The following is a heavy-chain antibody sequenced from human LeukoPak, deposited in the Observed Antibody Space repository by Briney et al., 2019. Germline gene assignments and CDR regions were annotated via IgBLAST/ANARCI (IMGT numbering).Heavy chain of an antibody. Sequence: ASQTLSLTCTVSGGSISSSSYYWGWIRQPPGKGLEWIGSIYYSGSTYYNPSLKSRVTISVDTSKNQFSLKLSSVTAADTAVYYCAHTPTASMDHGHDYWGQGTLVTVSS. CDR2: IYYSGST. CDR3: AHTPTASMDHGHDY. CDR1: GGSISSSSYY. D-gene: IGHD5-18*01. J-gene: IGHJ4*02. V-gene: IGHV4-39*07.